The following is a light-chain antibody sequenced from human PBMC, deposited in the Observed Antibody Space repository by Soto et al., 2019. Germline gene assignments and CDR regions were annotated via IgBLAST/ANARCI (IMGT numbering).Light chain of an antibody. CDR2: DVS. Sequence: QSALTQPRSVSGSPGQSVTISCTGTSSDVGDYNYVSWYQQHPGKAPKFMIYDVSKRPSGVPDRFSGSKSGNTASLTISGLQAEDEADYYCCSYAGSYTVYVFGTGTKVTVL. J-gene: IGLJ1*01. CDR3: CSYAGSYTVYV. CDR1: SSDVGDYNY. V-gene: IGLV2-11*01.